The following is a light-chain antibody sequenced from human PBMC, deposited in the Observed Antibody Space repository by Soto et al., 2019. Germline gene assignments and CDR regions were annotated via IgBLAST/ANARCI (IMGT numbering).Light chain of an antibody. CDR1: QSIDIY. Sequence: DIQMTQAPSSLSASVGDRVTITCRASQSIDIYLNWYQQKPGKAPKPLIYTASSLPSGVPSTFSGSGYGTDVTLTISSLQPEDFANYYCQQSYSAPFTFGPGTKVHIK. CDR2: TAS. J-gene: IGKJ3*01. V-gene: IGKV1-39*01. CDR3: QQSYSAPFT.